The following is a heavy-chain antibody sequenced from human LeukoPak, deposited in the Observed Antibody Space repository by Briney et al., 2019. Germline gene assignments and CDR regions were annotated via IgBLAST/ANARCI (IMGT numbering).Heavy chain of an antibody. Sequence: SETLSLTCTVSGGSISSSNYYWGWIRQPPGKGLEWIGNIYYSGSTYYNPSLKGRVTISVDTSKNQFSLRLSSVTAADTAVYYCAACSGGSCYGFDYWGQGTLVTVSS. D-gene: IGHD2-15*01. CDR2: IYYSGST. J-gene: IGHJ4*02. CDR3: AACSGGSCYGFDY. CDR1: GGSISSSNYY. V-gene: IGHV4-39*01.